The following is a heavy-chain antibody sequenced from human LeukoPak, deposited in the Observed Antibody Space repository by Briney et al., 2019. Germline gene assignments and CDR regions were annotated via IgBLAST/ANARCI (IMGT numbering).Heavy chain of an antibody. D-gene: IGHD2-15*01. CDR2: ISAYNGNT. J-gene: IGHJ5*02. Sequence: ASVKVSCKASGYTFTGYYMHWVRQAPGQGLEWMGWISAYNGNTNYAQKLQGRVTMTTDTSTSTAYMELRSLRSDDTAVYYCASHNIGYCSGGSCYSLEPWGQGTLVTVSS. CDR1: GYTFTGYY. V-gene: IGHV1-18*04. CDR3: ASHNIGYCSGGSCYSLEP.